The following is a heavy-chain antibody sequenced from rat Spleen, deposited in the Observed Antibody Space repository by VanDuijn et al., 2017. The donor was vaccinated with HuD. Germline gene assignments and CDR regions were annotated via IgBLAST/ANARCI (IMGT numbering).Heavy chain of an antibody. D-gene: IGHD1-6*01. CDR1: GFTFSDYN. J-gene: IGHJ2*01. CDR2: ISYNGRGT. CDR3: VRHWRYSTDYFDY. Sequence: EVQLVESGGGLVQPGRSMKLSCAASGFTFSDYNMAWVRQAPKKGLEWVATISYNGRGTYYGDSVQGRFTISRDNAKSTLYLQMDSLRSEDTATFYCVRHWRYSTDYFDYWGQGVMVTVSS. V-gene: IGHV5-7*01.